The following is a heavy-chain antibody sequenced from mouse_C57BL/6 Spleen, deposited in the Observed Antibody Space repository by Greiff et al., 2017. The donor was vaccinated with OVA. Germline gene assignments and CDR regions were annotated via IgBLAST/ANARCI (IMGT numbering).Heavy chain of an antibody. D-gene: IGHD2-4*01. Sequence: VQLQQSGAELVRPGASVKLSCKASGYTFTDYYINWVKQRPGQGLEWIARIYPGSGNTYYNEKFKGKATLTAEKSSSTAYMQLSSLTSEDSAVYFCATYDYDGYFDVWGTGTTVTVSS. J-gene: IGHJ1*03. CDR3: ATYDYDGYFDV. V-gene: IGHV1-76*01. CDR1: GYTFTDYY. CDR2: IYPGSGNT.